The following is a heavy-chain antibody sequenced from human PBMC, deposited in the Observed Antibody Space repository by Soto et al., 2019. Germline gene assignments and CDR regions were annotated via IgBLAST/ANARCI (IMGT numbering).Heavy chain of an antibody. CDR2: IYHSGGA. Sequence: KPSETLSLTCSVSGGSIRSSHTSTYWSWLRQPPGKGLEWIGYIYHSGGASYNPSLRGRAVISIDTSKNQFSLRLNAVTAADTATYYCARDYYGAGSQYYYYGMEVWGQGTTVTVSS. J-gene: IGHJ6*02. CDR3: ARDYYGAGSQYYYYGMEV. D-gene: IGHD3-10*01. CDR1: GGSIRSSHTSTY. V-gene: IGHV4-31*03.